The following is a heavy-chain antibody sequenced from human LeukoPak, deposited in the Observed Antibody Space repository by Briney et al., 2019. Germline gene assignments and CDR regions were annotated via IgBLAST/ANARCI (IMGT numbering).Heavy chain of an antibody. CDR2: ISHDGTNR. D-gene: IGHD2/OR15-2a*01. CDR1: GFTFSDYA. J-gene: IGHJ4*02. Sequence: PGRSLRLSRVASGFTFSDYAMHWVRQAPGKGLEWVAVISHDGTNRYYADSVKGRFTISRDDSKNTLYLQMNSLRVEDTAVYYCARDGGSWSLSGYWGQGVLVTVSS. V-gene: IGHV3-30-3*01. CDR3: ARDGGSWSLSGY.